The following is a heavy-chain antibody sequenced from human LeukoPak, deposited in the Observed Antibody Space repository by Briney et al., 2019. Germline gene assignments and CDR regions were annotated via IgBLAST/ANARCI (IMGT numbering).Heavy chain of an antibody. J-gene: IGHJ6*02. CDR2: IYYSGST. D-gene: IGHD3-10*01. Sequence: SETLSLTCTVSGGSISSYYWSWIRQPPGKGLEWIGYIYYSGSTNYNPSLKSRVTISVDTSKNQFSLKLSSVTAADTPVYYCARGRVYYGSGSYYYYYYGMDVWGQGTTVTVSS. CDR3: ARGRVYYGSGSYYYYYYGMDV. V-gene: IGHV4-59*08. CDR1: GGSISSYY.